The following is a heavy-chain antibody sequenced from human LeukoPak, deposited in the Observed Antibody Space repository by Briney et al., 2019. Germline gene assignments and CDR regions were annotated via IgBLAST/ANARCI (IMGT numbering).Heavy chain of an antibody. V-gene: IGHV6-1*01. CDR1: GDSFSSNSAA. J-gene: IGHJ4*02. CDR2: TYYRSKWYT. Sequence: SQTLSLTCAISGDSFSSNSAAWNWVRQSPSRGLEWLGRTYYRSKWYTDYAESVKSRININPDTSKNQFSLQVNSVTPEDTAVYYCARGSSRIYYYDSSGYSHAFDYWGQGILVTVSS. D-gene: IGHD3-22*01. CDR3: ARGSSRIYYYDSSGYSHAFDY.